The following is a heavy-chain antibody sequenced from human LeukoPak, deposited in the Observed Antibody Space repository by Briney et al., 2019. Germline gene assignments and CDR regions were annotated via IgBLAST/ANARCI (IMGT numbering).Heavy chain of an antibody. CDR2: SYYSGRT. Sequence: SETLSLTCTVSGGSINRGDYYWSWIRQPPGKGLEWIGYSYYSGRTYYNPSLKSRATRSEYTANNQFSVKLSSVTAADTDVYYCASEALTNYGDYRDAFDIWGQGTMVTVSS. CDR3: ASEALTNYGDYRDAFDI. D-gene: IGHD4-17*01. CDR1: GGSINRGDYY. J-gene: IGHJ3*02. V-gene: IGHV4-30-4*01.